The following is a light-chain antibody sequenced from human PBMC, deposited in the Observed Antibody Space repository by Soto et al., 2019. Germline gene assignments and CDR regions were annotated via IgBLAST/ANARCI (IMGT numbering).Light chain of an antibody. Sequence: QSALTQPASVSGSPGQSITISFTGASSDIGGYDYVSWYQQHPGKGPKLMIYEVFRRPSGISDRFSGSKSGNTDSLTISGLQAEDEAAYYCCSYTTTSTFVFGGGTKVTVL. V-gene: IGLV2-14*03. CDR3: CSYTTTSTFV. CDR2: EVF. CDR1: SSDIGGYDY. J-gene: IGLJ2*01.